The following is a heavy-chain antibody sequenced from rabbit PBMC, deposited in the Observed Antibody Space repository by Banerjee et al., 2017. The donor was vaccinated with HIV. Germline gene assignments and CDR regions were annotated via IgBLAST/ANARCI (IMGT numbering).Heavy chain of an antibody. J-gene: IGHJ4*01. CDR1: GFSLSSSYW. D-gene: IGHD8-1*01. CDR2: IYAGSGST. CDR3: VRAGVYAGSSSYTGFDFNL. V-gene: IGHV1S45*01. Sequence: QEQLEESGGDLVKPEGSLTLTCTASGFSLSSSYWICWVRQAPGKGLEWIACIYAGSGSTYYATWAKGRFTISKTSSTTVTLQMTSLTAADTATYFCVRAGVYAGSSSYTGFDFNLWGQGTLVTVS.